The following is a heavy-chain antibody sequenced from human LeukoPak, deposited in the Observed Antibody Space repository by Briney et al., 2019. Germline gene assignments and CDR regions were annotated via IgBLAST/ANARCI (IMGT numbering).Heavy chain of an antibody. J-gene: IGHJ4*02. CDR1: GYTFTDYY. V-gene: IGHV1-2*02. CDR2: INPNSGGT. D-gene: IGHD4-17*01. Sequence: ASVKVSCKASGYTFTDYYIHWVRQAPGQGLEWMGWINPNSGGTNYAQKFQGRVTMTRDTPISTAYMELSRLRSDDTAVYYCARDRDGAQGGYWGQGTLVTVSS. CDR3: ARDRDGAQGGY.